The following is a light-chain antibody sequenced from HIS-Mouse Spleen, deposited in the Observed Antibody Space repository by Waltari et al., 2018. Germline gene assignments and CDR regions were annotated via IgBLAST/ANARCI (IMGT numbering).Light chain of an antibody. CDR3: QQYYSTPLT. CDR1: QSVLYSSNNKKY. CDR2: WAS. Sequence: DIVMTHSPDSLAVSLGERATINCKSSQSVLYSSNNKKYLAWYQQKPGQPPKLLIYWASTRESGVPDRFSGSGSGTDFTLTISSLQAEDVAVYYCQQYYSTPLTFGGGTKVEIK. V-gene: IGKV4-1*01. J-gene: IGKJ4*01.